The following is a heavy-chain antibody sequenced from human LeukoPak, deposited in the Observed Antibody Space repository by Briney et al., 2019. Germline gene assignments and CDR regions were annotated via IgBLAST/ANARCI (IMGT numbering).Heavy chain of an antibody. CDR3: ARGNRFLVAFDP. CDR2: IYYSGST. CDR1: GGSISSSSYY. V-gene: IGHV4-39*07. Sequence: SETLSLTCTVSGGSISSSSYYWGWIRQPPGKGLEWIGSIYYSGSTYYNPSLKSRVTISVDTSKNQFSLKLSSVTAADTAVYYCARGNRFLVAFDPWGQGTLVTVSS. D-gene: IGHD3-3*01. J-gene: IGHJ5*02.